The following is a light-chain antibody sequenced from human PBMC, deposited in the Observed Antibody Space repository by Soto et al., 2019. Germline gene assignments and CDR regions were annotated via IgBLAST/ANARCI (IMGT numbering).Light chain of an antibody. CDR2: DAS. Sequence: DIQMTQSPSSLSSSVGDRVTITFQARQDISNYLNWYQQKPGKAPKLLIYDASNLETGVPSRFSGSGSGTDFTFAISSLQPEDIATYYCQQYDNLPLTFGPGTKVDIK. CDR3: QQYDNLPLT. CDR1: QDISNY. J-gene: IGKJ3*01. V-gene: IGKV1-33*01.